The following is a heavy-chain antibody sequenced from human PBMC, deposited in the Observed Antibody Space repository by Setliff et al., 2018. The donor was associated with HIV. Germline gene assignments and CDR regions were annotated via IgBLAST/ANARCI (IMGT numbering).Heavy chain of an antibody. J-gene: IGHJ5*02. CDR1: DGSFSGYY. V-gene: IGHV4-34*01. D-gene: IGHD3-10*01. CDR2: ITHSGST. Sequence: SETLSLTCAVYDGSFSGYYWIWIRQPPGKGLEWIGEITHSGSTNYNPSLKSRVTISVDTSKNQFSLKLSSVTAADTAVYYCATYADRESNRFDPWGQGILVTVSS. CDR3: ATYADRESNRFDP.